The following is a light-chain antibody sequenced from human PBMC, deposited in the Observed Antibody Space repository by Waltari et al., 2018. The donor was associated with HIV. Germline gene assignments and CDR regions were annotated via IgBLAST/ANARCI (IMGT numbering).Light chain of an antibody. V-gene: IGLV1-44*01. Sequence: QSVLTQPPSASGTPGQRVTISCSGRSSNLGSNTVNWYQQLPGTAPKVVIYTNNLRPSGVPDRVSGSKSGTSASLAISGLQSEDEADYYCAAWDDSLNGWVFGGGTKLTVL. CDR1: SSNLGSNT. CDR3: AAWDDSLNGWV. J-gene: IGLJ3*02. CDR2: TNN.